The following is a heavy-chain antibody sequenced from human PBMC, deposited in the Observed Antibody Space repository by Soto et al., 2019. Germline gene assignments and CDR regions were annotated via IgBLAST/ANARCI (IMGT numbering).Heavy chain of an antibody. D-gene: IGHD7-27*01. Sequence: GGSLRLSCAASGFTFSSYWMSWVRQAPGKGLEWVANIKQDGSEKYYVDSVKGRFTISRDNAKNSLYLQMNSLRAEDTAVYDCARINWGSANDAFDIWGQGTLVTVSS. J-gene: IGHJ3*02. CDR2: IKQDGSEK. CDR3: ARINWGSANDAFDI. CDR1: GFTFSSYW. V-gene: IGHV3-7*03.